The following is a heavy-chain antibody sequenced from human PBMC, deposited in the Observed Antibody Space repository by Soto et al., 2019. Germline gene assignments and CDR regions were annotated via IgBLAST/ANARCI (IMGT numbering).Heavy chain of an antibody. D-gene: IGHD3-10*01. J-gene: IGHJ6*03. Sequence: GGSLRLSCAASGFTFSSYAMHWVRQAPGKGLEWVSAISGSGGSTYYADSVKGRFTISRDNSKNTLYLQMNSLRAEDTAVYYCAKPLGVGSGSYSYYYMDVWGKGTTVTVSS. V-gene: IGHV3-23*01. CDR3: AKPLGVGSGSYSYYYMDV. CDR1: GFTFSSYA. CDR2: ISGSGGST.